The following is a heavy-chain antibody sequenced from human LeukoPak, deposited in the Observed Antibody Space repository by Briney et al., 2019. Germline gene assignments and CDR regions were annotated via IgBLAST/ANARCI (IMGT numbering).Heavy chain of an antibody. D-gene: IGHD3-22*01. Sequence: GGSLRLSCAASGFTFSSYWMHWVRQAPGKGLVWVSRIISDGSSTSYADYVKGRFTMSRDNSKNTLYLQMNSLRAEDTAVYYCARASHYYDSSGYYAFDIWGQGTMVTVSS. J-gene: IGHJ3*02. CDR3: ARASHYYDSSGYYAFDI. CDR1: GFTFSSYW. V-gene: IGHV3-74*01. CDR2: IISDGSST.